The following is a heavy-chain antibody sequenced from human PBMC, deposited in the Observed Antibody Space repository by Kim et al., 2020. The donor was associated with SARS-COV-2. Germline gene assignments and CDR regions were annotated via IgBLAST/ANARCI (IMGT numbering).Heavy chain of an antibody. V-gene: IGHV1-24*01. CDR3: STAPPVIAVAGAFYYYYGMDV. D-gene: IGHD6-19*01. CDR2: FDPEDGET. J-gene: IGHJ6*02. Sequence: ASVKVSCKVSGYTLTELSMHWVRQAPGKGLEWMGGFDPEDGETIYAQKFQGRVTMTEDTSTDTAYMELSSLRSEDTAVYYCSTAPPVIAVAGAFYYYYGMDVWGQGTTVTVSS. CDR1: GYTLTELS.